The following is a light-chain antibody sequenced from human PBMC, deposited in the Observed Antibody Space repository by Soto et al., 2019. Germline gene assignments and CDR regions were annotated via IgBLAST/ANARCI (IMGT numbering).Light chain of an antibody. CDR2: ELT. Sequence: QSALTQPASVSGSPGQSITLSCIGTINDIGGYNYVSWYRQYQGKAPKLMIYELTNRAAGVSDRFSGSRSGNTASLPISALQADDEADYYCSSYTTSGTVVFGGGTKLTVL. CDR1: INDIGGYNY. J-gene: IGLJ3*02. CDR3: SSYTTSGTVV. V-gene: IGLV2-14*01.